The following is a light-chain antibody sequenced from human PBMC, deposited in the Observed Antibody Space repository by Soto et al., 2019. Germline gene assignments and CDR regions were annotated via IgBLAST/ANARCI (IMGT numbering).Light chain of an antibody. V-gene: IGKV1-5*03. CDR2: KAS. Sequence: DIQMTHSPSTLSASVGDRVTITCRASQSIRSWLAWYQQKPGKAPKLLIYKASSLETGVPLRFSGSGSGTEFTLTISSLQPDDFATYYCQQYNSYPWTFGQGTKVDIK. CDR1: QSIRSW. CDR3: QQYNSYPWT. J-gene: IGKJ1*01.